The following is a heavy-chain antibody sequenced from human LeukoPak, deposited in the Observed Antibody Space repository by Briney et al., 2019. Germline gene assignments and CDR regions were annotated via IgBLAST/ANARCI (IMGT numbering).Heavy chain of an antibody. J-gene: IGHJ3*02. D-gene: IGHD1-1*01. CDR2: INHSGST. V-gene: IGHV4-34*01. CDR3: ASFSTGTDDAFDI. CDR1: GGSISGYY. Sequence: SETLSLTCTVSGGSISGYYWSWIRQPPGKGLEWIGEINHSGSTNYNPSLKSRVTISVDTSKNQFSLKLSSVTAADTAVYYCASFSTGTDDAFDIWGQGTMVTVSS.